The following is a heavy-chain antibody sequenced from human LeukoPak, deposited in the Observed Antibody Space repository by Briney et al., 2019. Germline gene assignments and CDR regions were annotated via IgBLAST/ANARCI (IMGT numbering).Heavy chain of an antibody. D-gene: IGHD3-22*01. J-gene: IGHJ4*02. CDR2: ISGSGDNT. CDR3: ARAQFYHDSSTYGPDY. Sequence: PGGSLRLSCAASGFTFSTYAMSWARQAPGKGLEWVSGISGSGDNTYYADSAKGRFSISRDTSKNAVYLQMNSLRAEDTAVYYCARAQFYHDSSTYGPDYWGQGTLVTVSS. CDR1: GFTFSTYA. V-gene: IGHV3-23*01.